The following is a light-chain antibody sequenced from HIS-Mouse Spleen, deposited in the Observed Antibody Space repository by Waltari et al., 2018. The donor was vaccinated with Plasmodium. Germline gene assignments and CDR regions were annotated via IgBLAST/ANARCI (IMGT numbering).Light chain of an antibody. Sequence: SYELTQPPSVSVSPGQTARITCSGDALPKKYAYWYQQKSGQVRVRVIYKDGKRPSGIPEGFSGASSGTMATWTISGAQVGDEADYYCYSTDSSGNHRVFGGGTKLTVL. J-gene: IGLJ3*02. CDR3: YSTDSSGNHRV. V-gene: IGLV3-10*01. CDR2: KDG. CDR1: ALPKKY.